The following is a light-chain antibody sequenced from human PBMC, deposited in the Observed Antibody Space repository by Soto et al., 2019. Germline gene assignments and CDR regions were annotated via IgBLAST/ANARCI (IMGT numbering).Light chain of an antibody. CDR2: DVS. Sequence: QSVLTQPASVSGSPGRWITISCTGTSSDVGDYNYVSWYQQHPGKAPKLMIYDVSNRPSGVSNRFSGSKSGNTASLTVSGLQAEDEADYYCSSYTSSSTLVFGGGTKVTVL. V-gene: IGLV2-14*01. J-gene: IGLJ2*01. CDR1: SSDVGDYNY. CDR3: SSYTSSSTLV.